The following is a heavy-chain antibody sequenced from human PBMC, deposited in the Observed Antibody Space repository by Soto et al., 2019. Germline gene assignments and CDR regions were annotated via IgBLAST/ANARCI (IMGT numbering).Heavy chain of an antibody. V-gene: IGHV4-39*01. CDR3: ARPSGSSWYDWFDP. D-gene: IGHD6-13*01. CDR1: GGSISSSSYY. J-gene: IGHJ5*02. CDR2: IYYSGST. Sequence: SETLSLTCTVSGGSISSSSYYWGWIRQPPGKGLEWIGSIYYSGSTYYNPSLKSRVTISVDTSKNQFSLKLSSVTAADTAVYYCARPSGSSWYDWFDPWGQGTLVTVLL.